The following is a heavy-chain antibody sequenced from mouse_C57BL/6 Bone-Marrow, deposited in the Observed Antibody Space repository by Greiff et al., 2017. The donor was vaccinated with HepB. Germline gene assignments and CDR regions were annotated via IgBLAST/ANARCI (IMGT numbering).Heavy chain of an antibody. J-gene: IGHJ2*01. D-gene: IGHD1-1*01. CDR3: ARYYSGGFDY. CDR1: GYAFTNYL. Sequence: QVQLQHSGAELVRPGTSVKVSCKASGYAFTNYLIEWVKQRPGQGLEWIGVINPGSGGTNYNEKFKGKATLTADKSSSTAYMQLSSLTSEDSAVYFCARYYSGGFDYWGQGTTLTVSS. V-gene: IGHV1-54*01. CDR2: INPGSGGT.